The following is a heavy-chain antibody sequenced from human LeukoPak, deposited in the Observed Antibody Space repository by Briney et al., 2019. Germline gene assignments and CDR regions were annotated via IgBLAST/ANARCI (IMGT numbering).Heavy chain of an antibody. CDR2: IYTSGST. CDR3: ARRGSSLDFDY. Sequence: SETLSLTCTVSGGSISSGSYYGSWIRQPAGKGLEWIGRIYTSGSTNYNPSLKSRVTISVDTSKNQFSLKLSSVTAADTAVYYCARRGSSLDFDYWGQGTLVTVSS. CDR1: GGSISSGSYY. J-gene: IGHJ4*02. D-gene: IGHD3-16*01. V-gene: IGHV4-61*02.